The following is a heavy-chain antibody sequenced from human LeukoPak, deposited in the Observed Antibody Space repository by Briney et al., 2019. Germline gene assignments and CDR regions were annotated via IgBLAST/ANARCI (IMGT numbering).Heavy chain of an antibody. J-gene: IGHJ4*02. CDR2: ISWNSGSI. CDR3: AKAGGSSSPETYFDY. V-gene: IGHV3-9*01. D-gene: IGHD6-6*01. CDR1: GFTFDDYA. Sequence: GGSLRLSCAASGFTFDDYAMHWVRHAPGKGLEWVSGISWNSGSIGYADSVKGRFTISRDNAKNSLYLQMNSLRAEDTALYYCAKAGGSSSPETYFDYWDQGTLVTVSS.